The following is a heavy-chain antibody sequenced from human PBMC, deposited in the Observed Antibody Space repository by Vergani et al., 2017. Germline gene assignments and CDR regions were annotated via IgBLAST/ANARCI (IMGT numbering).Heavy chain of an antibody. V-gene: IGHV1-69*01. D-gene: IGHD5-24*01. CDR1: GGTFSSYA. Sequence: QVQLVQSVAEVKKPGSSVKVSCKASGGTFSSYAISWVRQAPGQGLEWMGGIIPIFGTANYAQKFQGRVTITADESTSTAYMELSSLRSEDTAVYYCASMNTVEMATIHSYYFDYWGQGTLVTVSS. CDR3: ASMNTVEMATIHSYYFDY. CDR2: IIPIFGTA. J-gene: IGHJ4*02.